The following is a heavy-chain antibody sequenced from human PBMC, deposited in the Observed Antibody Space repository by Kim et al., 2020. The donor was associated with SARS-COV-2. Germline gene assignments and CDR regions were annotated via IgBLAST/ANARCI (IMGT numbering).Heavy chain of an antibody. J-gene: IGHJ4*02. CDR1: GFTFSSYS. Sequence: GGSLRLSCAASGFTFSSYSMNWVRQAPGKGLEWVSSISSSSSYIYYADSVKGRFTISRDNAKNSLYLQMNSLRAEDTAVYYCARDISPGSTGTGYWGQGTLVTVSS. CDR2: ISSSSSYI. V-gene: IGHV3-21*01. CDR3: ARDISPGSTGTGY. D-gene: IGHD1-1*01.